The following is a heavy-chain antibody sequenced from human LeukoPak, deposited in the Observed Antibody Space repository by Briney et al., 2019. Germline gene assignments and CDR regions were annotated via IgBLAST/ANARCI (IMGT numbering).Heavy chain of an antibody. Sequence: ASVKVSCKASGYTFTSYYMYWVRQAPGQGLEWMGIINPSGGTANYAQKFQGRVTMTRDMSTSTVHMELSSLRSEDTAVYYCARGLQVRGIPRFDYWGQGTLVTVSS. CDR1: GYTFTSYY. V-gene: IGHV1-46*01. D-gene: IGHD3-10*01. J-gene: IGHJ4*02. CDR3: ARGLQVRGIPRFDY. CDR2: INPSGGTA.